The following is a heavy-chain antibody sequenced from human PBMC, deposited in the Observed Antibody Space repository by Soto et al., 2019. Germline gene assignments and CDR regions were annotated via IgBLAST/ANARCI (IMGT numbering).Heavy chain of an antibody. D-gene: IGHD2-2*01. V-gene: IGHV1-69*12. J-gene: IGHJ4*02. Sequence: QVPLVQSGAEVKKPGSSVKVSCKASGGTFSSYAISWVRQAPGQGLEWMGGIIPIFGTANYAQKFQGRVTITADESTSTAYMELSSLRSEDTAVYYCASTIGGLVPAAMCLDYWGQGTLVTVSS. CDR3: ASTIGGLVPAAMCLDY. CDR1: GGTFSSYA. CDR2: IIPIFGTA.